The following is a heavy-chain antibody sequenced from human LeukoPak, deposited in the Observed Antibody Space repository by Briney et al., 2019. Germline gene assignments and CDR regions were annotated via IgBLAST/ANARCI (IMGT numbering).Heavy chain of an antibody. V-gene: IGHV3-23*01. CDR2: ISGSGGST. CDR1: GFTFSSYA. CDR3: AKAMHGMRYYFDY. J-gene: IGHJ4*02. Sequence: GGSLRLSCAASGFTFSSYAMSWVRQAPGKGLEWVSAISGSGGSTYYADSVKGRFTISRDNSKNTLYLQMNSLRAEDTVVYYCAKAMHGMRYYFDYWGQGTLVTVSS. D-gene: IGHD1-14*01.